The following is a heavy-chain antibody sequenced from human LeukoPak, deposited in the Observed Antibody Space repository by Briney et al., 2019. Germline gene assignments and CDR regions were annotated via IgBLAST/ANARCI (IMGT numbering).Heavy chain of an antibody. CDR2: IYNSGSA. J-gene: IGHJ2*01. D-gene: IGHD1-26*01. CDR1: GGSLSSYY. Sequence: PSETLSLTCTVSGGSLSSYYWTWIRQPAGKGLEWVGRIYNSGSAKYSPALESRRTMSLATSQHRFSLSLSSVTAADPAVYYCARDRLGAAGHWRIDVWGRGTLVTVSS. CDR3: ARDRLGAAGHWRIDV. V-gene: IGHV4-4*07.